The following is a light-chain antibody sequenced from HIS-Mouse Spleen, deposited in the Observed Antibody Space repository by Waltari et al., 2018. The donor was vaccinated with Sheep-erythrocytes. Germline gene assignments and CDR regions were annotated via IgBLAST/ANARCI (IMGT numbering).Light chain of an antibody. CDR3: QQLNSYPHP. Sequence: DIQLTQSPSFLSASVGDRVTITCRASQGISSYLAWYQQKPGKAPKPLIYAASTLQSGVPSRFSGSGTGTEFTLTISSLQPEDFATYDCQQLNSYPHPFGQGTKLEIK. V-gene: IGKV1-9*01. J-gene: IGKJ2*01. CDR2: AAS. CDR1: QGISSY.